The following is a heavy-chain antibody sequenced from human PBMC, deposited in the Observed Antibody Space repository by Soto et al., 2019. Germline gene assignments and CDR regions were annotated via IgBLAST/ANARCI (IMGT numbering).Heavy chain of an antibody. CDR1: GYSFTSYW. V-gene: IGHV5-51*01. J-gene: IGHJ3*02. CDR2: IYPGDSDT. Sequence: ASVKVSCKGSGYSFTSYWIGWVRQMPGKGLEWMGIIYPGDSDTRYIPSFQGQVTISADKSISTAYLQWSSLKASDTAMYYCARNIVGATGSAFDIWGQGTMVTVSS. CDR3: ARNIVGATGSAFDI. D-gene: IGHD1-26*01.